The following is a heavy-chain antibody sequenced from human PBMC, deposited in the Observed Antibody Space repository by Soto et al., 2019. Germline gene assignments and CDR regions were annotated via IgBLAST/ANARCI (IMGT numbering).Heavy chain of an antibody. CDR1: GYTFTSYG. V-gene: IGHV1-18*01. J-gene: IGHJ5*02. D-gene: IGHD3-10*01. Sequence: ASVKVSCKAYGYTFTSYGIGWVRQATGQGLEWMGWISAYTGDTNYAQKLQGRVTMTTDTSTSTAYMELMSLIYDDTTVYYCSGDPYYRNWFDPWGQGTLVTVSS. CDR3: SGDPYYRNWFDP. CDR2: ISAYTGDT.